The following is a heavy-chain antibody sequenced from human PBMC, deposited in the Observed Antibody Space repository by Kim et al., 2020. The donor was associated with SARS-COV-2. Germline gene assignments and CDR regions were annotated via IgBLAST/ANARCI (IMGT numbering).Heavy chain of an antibody. CDR1: GFTFSSYS. CDR3: ARASRVWYDSSGNSPYYYMDV. Sequence: GGSLRLSCAASGFTFSSYSMNWVRQAPGKGLEWVSSISSSSSYIYYADSVKGRFTISRDNAKNSLYLQMNSLRAEDTAVYYCARASRVWYDSSGNSPYYYMDVWGKGTTVTVSS. V-gene: IGHV3-21*01. J-gene: IGHJ6*03. D-gene: IGHD3-22*01. CDR2: ISSSSSYI.